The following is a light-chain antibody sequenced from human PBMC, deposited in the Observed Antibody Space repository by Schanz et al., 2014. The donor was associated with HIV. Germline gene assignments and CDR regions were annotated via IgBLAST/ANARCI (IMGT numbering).Light chain of an antibody. Sequence: QSVLTQPPSVSAAPGQKVTISCSGSSSNIGNNYVSWYQQLSGTAPKLLIYDNNNRPSGIPDRFSGSKSGTSATLGITGLQTGDEADYYCGTWDSRMSVGFVFGSGTKLTVL. V-gene: IGLV1-51*01. J-gene: IGLJ1*01. CDR2: DNN. CDR1: SSNIGNNY. CDR3: GTWDSRMSVGFV.